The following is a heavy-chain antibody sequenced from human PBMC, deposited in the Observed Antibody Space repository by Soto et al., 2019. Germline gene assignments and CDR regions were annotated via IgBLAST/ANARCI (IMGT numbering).Heavy chain of an antibody. Sequence: SVKVSRKASGFTFTSSAMQWVRQARGQRLEWIGWIVVSSGNTNYAQKFQERVTITRDMSTSTAYMELSSLRSEDTAVYYCAADPGSQYCSGGSCPDYYYYGMDVWGQGTTVTVS. CDR1: GFTFTSSA. V-gene: IGHV1-58*02. D-gene: IGHD2-15*01. J-gene: IGHJ6*02. CDR3: AADPGSQYCSGGSCPDYYYYGMDV. CDR2: IVVSSGNT.